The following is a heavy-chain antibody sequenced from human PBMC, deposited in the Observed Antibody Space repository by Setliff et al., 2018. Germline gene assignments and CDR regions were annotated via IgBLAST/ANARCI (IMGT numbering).Heavy chain of an antibody. CDR3: ARYYDSSGLDY. CDR1: GGSISSGGYS. CDR2: IYHSGST. Sequence: SETLSLTCAVSGGSISSGGYSWSWIRQPPGKGLEWIGYIYHSGSTYYNPSLKSRVTISVDRSENQFSLKLSSVTAADTAVYYCARYYDSSGLDYWGQGTLVTVSS. V-gene: IGHV4-30-2*01. D-gene: IGHD3-22*01. J-gene: IGHJ4*02.